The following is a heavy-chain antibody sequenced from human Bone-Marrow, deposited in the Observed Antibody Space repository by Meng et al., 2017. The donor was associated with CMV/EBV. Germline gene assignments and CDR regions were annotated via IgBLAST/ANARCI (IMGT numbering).Heavy chain of an antibody. CDR2: ISSSGSTI. CDR1: GFTFSSYS. J-gene: IGHJ5*02. D-gene: IGHD6-13*01. CDR3: ARVKGSSSWYRVNWFDP. Sequence: GESLKISCAASGFTFSSYSMSWIRQAPGKGLEWVSYISSSGSTIYYADSVKGRFTISRDNAKNSLYLQMNSLRAEDTAVYYCARVKGSSSWYRVNWFDPWGQGTLVTVSS. V-gene: IGHV3-48*04.